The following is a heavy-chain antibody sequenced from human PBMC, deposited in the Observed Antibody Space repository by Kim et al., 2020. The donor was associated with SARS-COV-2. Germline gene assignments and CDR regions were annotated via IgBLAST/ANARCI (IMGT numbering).Heavy chain of an antibody. D-gene: IGHD3-3*01. CDR2: ISSSSSYI. J-gene: IGHJ4*02. CDR3: ARSGGYYRIKSKNDY. CDR1: GFTFSSYS. Sequence: GGSLRLSCAASGFTFSSYSMNWVRQAPGKGLEWVSSISSSSSYIYYADSVKGRFTISRDNAKNSLYLQMNSLRAEDTAVYYCARSGGYYRIKSKNDYWGQGTLVTVSS. V-gene: IGHV3-21*01.